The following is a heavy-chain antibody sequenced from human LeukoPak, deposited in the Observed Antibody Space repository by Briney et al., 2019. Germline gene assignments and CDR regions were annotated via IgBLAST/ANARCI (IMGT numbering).Heavy chain of an antibody. CDR3: ARDSSRGAKEYYFDF. V-gene: IGHV1-46*01. CDR1: GYTFTSYY. Sequence: GASVKVSCKASGYTFTSYYMHWVRQAPGQGLEWMGIINPSGGSTSYAQKFQGRVTMTRDLSTSTVYMELSSLRSEDTAVYSCARDSSRGAKEYYFDFWGQGTLVIVSS. J-gene: IGHJ4*02. CDR2: INPSGGST. D-gene: IGHD3-10*01.